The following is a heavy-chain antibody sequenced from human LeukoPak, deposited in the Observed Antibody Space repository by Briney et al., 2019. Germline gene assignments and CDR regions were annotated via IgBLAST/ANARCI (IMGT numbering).Heavy chain of an antibody. V-gene: IGHV3-30*18. CDR1: GFTFSSYG. J-gene: IGHJ4*02. CDR3: AKGSLGGSWYKFLIDY. Sequence: GRSLRLSCAASGFTFSSYGMHWVRQAPGKGLEWVADISYDGSNKYYADSVKGRFTISRDNSKNTLYLQMNRLRAEDTAVYYCAKGSLGGSWYKFLIDYGGQGTRVTVSA. D-gene: IGHD6-13*01. CDR2: ISYDGSNK.